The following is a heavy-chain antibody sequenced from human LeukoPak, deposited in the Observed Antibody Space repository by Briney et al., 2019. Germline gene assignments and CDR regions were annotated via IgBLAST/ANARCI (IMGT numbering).Heavy chain of an antibody. D-gene: IGHD3-22*01. CDR1: GFTFDDYA. Sequence: GRSLRLSCAASGFTFDDYAMHWVRRAPGKGLEWVSGISWNSGGIGYADSVRGRFTISRDNAKNSLYLQMNSLRAEDTALYYCAKDVGSGYYSPYFDYWGQGTLVTVSS. CDR2: ISWNSGGI. CDR3: AKDVGSGYYSPYFDY. V-gene: IGHV3-9*01. J-gene: IGHJ4*02.